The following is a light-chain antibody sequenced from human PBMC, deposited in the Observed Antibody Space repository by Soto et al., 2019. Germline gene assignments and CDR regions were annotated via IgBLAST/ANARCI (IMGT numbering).Light chain of an antibody. Sequence: DIQMTQSPSSLSASVGDRVTITCRASQSISSYLNWYQQKPGKAPKLLIYTASNLQSGVPSRFSGSGSGTEFTLIIGSLQSEDFAVYYCQQYNNWPLITYGQGTRLE. CDR1: QSISSY. CDR3: QQYNNWPLIT. CDR2: TAS. J-gene: IGKJ5*01. V-gene: IGKV1-39*01.